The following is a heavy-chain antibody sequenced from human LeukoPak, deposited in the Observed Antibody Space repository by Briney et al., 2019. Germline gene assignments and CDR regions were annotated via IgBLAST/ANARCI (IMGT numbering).Heavy chain of an antibody. V-gene: IGHV4-4*02. CDR3: ARGDYFYYYYMDV. Sequence: GTLRLSCAASGFTFSSYGMSWVRQAPGKGLEWIGEIYHSGSTNYNPSLKSRVTISVDKSKNQFSLKLSSVTAADTAVYYCARGDYFYYYYMDVWGKGTTVTVSS. J-gene: IGHJ6*03. CDR1: GFTFSSYGM. D-gene: IGHD2-21*02. CDR2: IYHSGST.